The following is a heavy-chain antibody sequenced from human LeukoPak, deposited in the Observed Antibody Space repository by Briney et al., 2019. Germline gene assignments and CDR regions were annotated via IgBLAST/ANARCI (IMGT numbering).Heavy chain of an antibody. J-gene: IGHJ6*03. V-gene: IGHV4-34*01. CDR2: INHSGST. D-gene: IGHD5-12*01. CDR1: GGSFSGFY. CDR3: ARRLRFYYYYMDV. Sequence: PSETLSLTCAVYGGSFSGFYWTWIRQPPGKGLEWIGEINHSGSTNYNPSLKSRVTISVDTSKNQFSLKLSSVTAADTAVYYCARRLRFYYYYMDVWGKGTTVTISS.